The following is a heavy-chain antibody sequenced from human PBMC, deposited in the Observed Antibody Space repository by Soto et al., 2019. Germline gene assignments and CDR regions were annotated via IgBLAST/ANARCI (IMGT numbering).Heavy chain of an antibody. CDR1: GFTFSSYD. D-gene: IGHD1-26*01. CDR3: AKGYSGSDQFDY. CDR2: ISYDGSNK. V-gene: IGHV3-30*18. Sequence: QVQLVESGGGVVQPGRSLRLSCAASGFTFSSYDMHWVRQAPGKGLEWVAVISYDGSNKYYAVSVKGRFTISRDNSKKTLYLEMNGLIAEDTAVYYCAKGYSGSDQFDYWGQVTLVTVSS. J-gene: IGHJ4*02.